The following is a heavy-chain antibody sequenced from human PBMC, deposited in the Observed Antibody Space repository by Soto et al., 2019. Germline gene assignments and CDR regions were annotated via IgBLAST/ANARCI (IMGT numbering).Heavy chain of an antibody. CDR3: ARERAILLWFGELSSFDY. D-gene: IGHD3-10*01. Sequence: SETLSLTCAVYGGSFSGYYCSCIRQPPGKGLEWIGEINHSGSTNYNPSLKSRVTISVDTSKNQFSLKLSSVTAADTAVYYCARERAILLWFGELSSFDYWGQGTLVTVS. J-gene: IGHJ4*02. CDR1: GGSFSGYY. CDR2: INHSGST. V-gene: IGHV4-34*01.